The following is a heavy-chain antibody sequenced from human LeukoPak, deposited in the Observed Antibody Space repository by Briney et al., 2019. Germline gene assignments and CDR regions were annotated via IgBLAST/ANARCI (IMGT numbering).Heavy chain of an antibody. Sequence: ASVKVSCRPSGFSLIVSYMHWVRQAPGQGLEWMGWIDPKSGGTSSAQSFQGRLTMTSDTSISTVYMELSGLRSDDTATYYCARGPVWGLDYWGLGTLVTVSS. CDR3: ARGPVWGLDY. CDR2: IDPKSGGT. V-gene: IGHV1-2*02. CDR1: GFSLIVSY. J-gene: IGHJ4*02. D-gene: IGHD7-27*01.